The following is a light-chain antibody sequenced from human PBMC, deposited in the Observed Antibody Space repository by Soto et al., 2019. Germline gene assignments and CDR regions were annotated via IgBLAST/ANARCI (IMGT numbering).Light chain of an antibody. J-gene: IGKJ1*01. CDR1: QGISNY. CDR3: QEYNSAPST. Sequence: DSQMTQSPSSLSASVGDRVTITCRASQGISNYLAWYQQKPGKVPKLLIYAASTLQSGVPSRFSGSGSGTDFTLTISRLQPEPLATYYCQEYNSAPSTLGQGTKVDIK. CDR2: AAS. V-gene: IGKV1-27*01.